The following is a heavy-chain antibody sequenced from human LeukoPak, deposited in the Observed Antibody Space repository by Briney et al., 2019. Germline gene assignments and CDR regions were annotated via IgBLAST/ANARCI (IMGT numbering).Heavy chain of an antibody. CDR1: GGTFSSYA. V-gene: IGHV1-69*05. Sequence: SVKVSCKASGGTFSSYAISWVRQAPGQGLEWMGRIIPIFGTANYAQKFQGRVTITTDESTSTVYMELSRPRSEDTAVYYCARDSTFMVVTGAPFDYWGQGTLVTVSS. CDR2: IIPIFGTA. CDR3: ARDSTFMVVTGAPFDY. D-gene: IGHD4/OR15-4a*01. J-gene: IGHJ4*02.